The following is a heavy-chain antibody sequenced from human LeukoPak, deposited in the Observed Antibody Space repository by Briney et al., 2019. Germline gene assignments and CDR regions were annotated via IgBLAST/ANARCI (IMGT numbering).Heavy chain of an antibody. CDR1: GASISSYY. V-gene: IGHV4-4*07. Sequence: SSETLSLTCTVSGASISSYYWSWIRQPAGKGLEWIGRIYITGNTNYNPSLKSRVTISVDTSKNQFSLRLSSVTAADTAVYYCARVTGYMIEDYFDYWGQGTLVTVSS. CDR2: IYITGNT. CDR3: ARVTGYMIEDYFDY. J-gene: IGHJ4*02. D-gene: IGHD3-22*01.